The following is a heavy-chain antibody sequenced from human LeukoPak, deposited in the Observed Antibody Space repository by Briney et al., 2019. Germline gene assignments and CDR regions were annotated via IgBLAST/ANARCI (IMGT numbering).Heavy chain of an antibody. CDR2: INSDGSST. D-gene: IGHD3-10*01. CDR1: GFTFGSYW. CDR3: ARDDLTYCYGSGSSGSVY. J-gene: IGHJ4*02. V-gene: IGHV3-74*01. Sequence: GGSLRLSCAASGFTFGSYWMHWVRQAPGKGLVWVSRINSDGSSTSFADSVKGRFTISRDNAKNTLYLQMNSLRAEDTAVYYCARDDLTYCYGSGSSGSVYWGQGTLVTVSS.